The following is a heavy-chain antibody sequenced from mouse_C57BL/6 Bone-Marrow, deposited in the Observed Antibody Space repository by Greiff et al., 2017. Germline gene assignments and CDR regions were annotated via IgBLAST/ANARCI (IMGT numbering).Heavy chain of an antibody. D-gene: IGHD4-1*01. Sequence: QVQLKESGPGILQPSQTLSLTCSFSGFSLSTFGMGVGWIRQPSGKGLEWLAHIWWDDDKYYNPALKSRLTISKDTSKNQVFRKIANVDTADTATYYGALIAAGTPYYARDYWGQGTSVTVSS. CDR3: ALIAAGTPYYARDY. V-gene: IGHV8-8*01. CDR2: IWWDDDK. CDR1: GFSLSTFGMG. J-gene: IGHJ4*01.